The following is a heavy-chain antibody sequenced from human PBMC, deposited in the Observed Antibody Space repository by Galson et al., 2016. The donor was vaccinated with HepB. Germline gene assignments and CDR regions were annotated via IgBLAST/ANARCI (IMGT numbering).Heavy chain of an antibody. D-gene: IGHD3-10*01. Sequence: SLRLSCAASGFTFINYWMSWVRQAPGKGLEWVANIKPDGSEKSCVDSVKGRFTVSRDASTNTLFLQMASLRLEDTAVYYCAKAGQFDYFASHWGQGTLVTVSS. CDR1: GFTFINYW. J-gene: IGHJ4*02. V-gene: IGHV3-7*01. CDR3: AKAGQFDYFASH. CDR2: IKPDGSEK.